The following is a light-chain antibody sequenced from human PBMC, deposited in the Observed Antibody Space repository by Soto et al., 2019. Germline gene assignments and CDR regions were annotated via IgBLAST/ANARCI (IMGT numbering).Light chain of an antibody. CDR3: QQSNSFPLT. V-gene: IGKV1-12*01. CDR1: QGISSR. CDR2: AAS. J-gene: IGKJ4*01. Sequence: DIQMTQSPSSVSASDGDRVTITCRASQGISSRLAWYQQKPGKAPNLLIYAASSLQSGVPSRFSGSGSETDFTLTIGSLQPEDSATYYCQQSNSFPLTFGGGTKVEFK.